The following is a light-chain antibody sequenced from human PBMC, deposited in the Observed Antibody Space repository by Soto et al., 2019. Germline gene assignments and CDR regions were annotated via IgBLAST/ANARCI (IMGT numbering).Light chain of an antibody. Sequence: EIVMTQSPATLSVSPGERATLSCRASQSISSSLAWYQHKPGQAPRLLIYGASTRATGVSARFSGSGSGTEFTLTISNLQSEDFAVYYCQQYYRRRTFGQGTKVEF. J-gene: IGKJ1*01. CDR3: QQYYRRRT. CDR1: QSISSS. V-gene: IGKV3-15*01. CDR2: GAS.